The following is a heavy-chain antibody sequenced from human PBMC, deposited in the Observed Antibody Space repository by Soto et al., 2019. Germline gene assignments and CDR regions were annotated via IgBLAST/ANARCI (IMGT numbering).Heavy chain of an antibody. CDR1: GYTFASYG. J-gene: IGHJ6*02. CDR3: AREGTCSSTSCPTYFSFGMDV. V-gene: IGHV1-18*01. Sequence: QVQLVQSGAEVKKPGASVKVSCKASGYTFASYGISWVRQAPGQGLEWMGWISAYNGNTNHAQKFQGRVTMTTDTFTRTAYMEVRSLRSDDTAVYYCAREGTCSSTSCPTYFSFGMDVWGQGTTVTVSS. D-gene: IGHD2-2*01. CDR2: ISAYNGNT.